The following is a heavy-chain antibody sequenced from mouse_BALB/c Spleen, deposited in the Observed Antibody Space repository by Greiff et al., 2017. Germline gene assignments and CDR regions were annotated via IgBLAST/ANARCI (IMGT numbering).Heavy chain of an antibody. CDR2: ISYDGSN. Sequence: VQLKESGPGLVKPSQSLSLTCSVTGYSITSGYYWNWLRQFPGTKLEWMGYISYDGSNNYNPSLKNRISITRDTSKNQFFLKLNSVTTEDTATYYCARGGSSLYAMDYWGQGTSGTVSS. CDR1: GYSITSGYY. D-gene: IGHD1-1*01. J-gene: IGHJ4*01. CDR3: ARGGSSLYAMDY. V-gene: IGHV3-6*02.